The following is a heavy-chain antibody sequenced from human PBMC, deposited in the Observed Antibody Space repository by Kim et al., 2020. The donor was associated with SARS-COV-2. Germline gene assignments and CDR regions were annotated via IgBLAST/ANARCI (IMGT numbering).Heavy chain of an antibody. D-gene: IGHD2-2*02. CDR3: TKAYCSSTNCYIVY. Sequence: CAEHWKGPFTISRANAKNSLYLQMNSLRAEDTALYYCTKAYCSSTNCYIVYWGQGTLVTVSS. J-gene: IGHJ4*02. V-gene: IGHV3-9*01.